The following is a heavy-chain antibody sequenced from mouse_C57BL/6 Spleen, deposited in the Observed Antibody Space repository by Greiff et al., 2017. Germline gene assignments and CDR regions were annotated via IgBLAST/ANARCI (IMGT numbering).Heavy chain of an antibody. CDR3: TRAYDGYFWYFDV. CDR2: ISSGGDYI. V-gene: IGHV5-9-1*02. D-gene: IGHD2-3*01. CDR1: GFTFSSYA. J-gene: IGHJ1*03. Sequence: EVKLQESGEGLVKPGGSLKLSCAASGFTFSSYAMSWVRQTPEKRLEWVAYISSGGDYIYYADTVKGRFTISRDNARNTLYLQMSSLKSEDTAMYYCTRAYDGYFWYFDVWGTGTTVTVSS.